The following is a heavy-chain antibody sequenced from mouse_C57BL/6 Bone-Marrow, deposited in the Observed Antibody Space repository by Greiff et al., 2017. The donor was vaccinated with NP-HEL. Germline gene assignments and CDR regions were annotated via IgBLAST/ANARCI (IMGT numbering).Heavy chain of an antibody. Sequence: VMLVESGAELVRPGASVELSCKASGYTFTDYYINWVKQRPGQGLEWIARIYPGSGNTYYNEKFKGKATLTAEKSSSTAYMQLSSLTSEDSAVYFCARKGYFDYWGQGTTLTVSS. J-gene: IGHJ2*01. CDR3: ARKGYFDY. CDR1: GYTFTDYY. CDR2: IYPGSGNT. V-gene: IGHV1-76*01.